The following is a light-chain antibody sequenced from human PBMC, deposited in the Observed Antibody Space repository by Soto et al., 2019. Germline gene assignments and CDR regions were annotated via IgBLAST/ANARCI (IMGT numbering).Light chain of an antibody. CDR1: QTINSF. V-gene: IGKV1-39*01. CDR2: GAS. Sequence: DIQMTQSPSSLSASVGDRVTITCRASQTINSFLNWYQQKPGKAPKLLIYGASNLQSGVPSRFSGSGSGTDFTLTISSLQPEDFATYYCQQSYSTPRTFGQGTKVDIK. J-gene: IGKJ1*01. CDR3: QQSYSTPRT.